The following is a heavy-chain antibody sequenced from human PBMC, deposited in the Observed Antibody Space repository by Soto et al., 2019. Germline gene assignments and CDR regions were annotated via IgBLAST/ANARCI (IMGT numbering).Heavy chain of an antibody. CDR3: AKDRPRLTQQFNGVS. Sequence: QIQLVQSGPEVKKPGASVRVSCKASGYTFSEHGFSWVRQGPGQGLEWLGWISAYTGVTDYAQKFPGRLTLTTDTSTSTAYMALRSLRSDDTVVYYCAKDRPRLTQQFNGVSWGQGTLVTVSS. V-gene: IGHV1-18*01. CDR1: GYTFSEHG. J-gene: IGHJ5*02. CDR2: ISAYTGVT. D-gene: IGHD2-8*01.